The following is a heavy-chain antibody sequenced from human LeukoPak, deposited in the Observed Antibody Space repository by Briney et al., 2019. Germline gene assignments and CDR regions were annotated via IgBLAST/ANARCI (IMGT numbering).Heavy chain of an antibody. D-gene: IGHD3-3*01. CDR2: IISSSSYI. Sequence: GGSLRLSCAASGFTFSSYSMNWVRQAPGKGLEWVSSIISSSSYIYYADSVKGRFTISRDNAKNSLYLQMNSLRAEDTAVYYCASTLERYYDFWSGYSNYFDYWGQGTLVTVSS. J-gene: IGHJ4*02. CDR3: ASTLERYYDFWSGYSNYFDY. CDR1: GFTFSSYS. V-gene: IGHV3-21*01.